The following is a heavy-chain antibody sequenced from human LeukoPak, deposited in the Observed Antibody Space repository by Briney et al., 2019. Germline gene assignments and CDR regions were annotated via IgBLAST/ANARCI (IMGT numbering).Heavy chain of an antibody. Sequence: SETLSLTCTVSGGSIRSTSYYWGWIRQPPGKGLEWIGSIYYSGSTYYNPSLKSRVTISVDTSKNQFSLKLSSVTAADTAVYYCAREYGSSHGFDPWGQGTLVTVSS. CDR2: IYYSGST. D-gene: IGHD6-13*01. J-gene: IGHJ5*02. CDR1: GGSIRSTSYY. V-gene: IGHV4-39*02. CDR3: AREYGSSHGFDP.